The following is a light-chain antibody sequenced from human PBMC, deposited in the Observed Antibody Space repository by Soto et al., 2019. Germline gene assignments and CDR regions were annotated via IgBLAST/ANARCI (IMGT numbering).Light chain of an antibody. CDR2: GAS. Sequence: ESVLTQSPGTLSLSPGERATLSCRASQSVSSSYLAWYQQKPGQAPRLLIYGASSRATGIPDRFSGSESGTAYAHTSSSLEPEDSAVYYCQQYGSSRTFGQGTKVEIK. CDR1: QSVSSSY. J-gene: IGKJ1*01. CDR3: QQYGSSRT. V-gene: IGKV3-20*01.